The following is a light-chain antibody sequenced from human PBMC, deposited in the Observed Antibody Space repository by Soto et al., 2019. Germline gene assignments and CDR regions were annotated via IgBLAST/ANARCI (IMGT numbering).Light chain of an antibody. V-gene: IGKV1-39*01. CDR3: QKTYSTLSIT. Sequence: DIQMTQSPSSLSASVGDRVTITCRASESIARHLNWYQQKPGKAPNLLIYAASSLQNGVPSRFRGGGSGTDFTPTINNLQPEDFATYYCQKTYSTLSITFGQGTRLEIK. J-gene: IGKJ5*01. CDR2: AAS. CDR1: ESIARH.